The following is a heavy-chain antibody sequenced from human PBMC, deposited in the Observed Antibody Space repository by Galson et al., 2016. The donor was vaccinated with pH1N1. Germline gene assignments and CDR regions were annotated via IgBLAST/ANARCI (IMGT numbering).Heavy chain of an antibody. Sequence: ISSSSYYWGCIRQPPGKGLEWIGSIYYSGSTYYNSSLKSRVTISVDTSKNQFSLKLSSVTAADTAVYYCARSLMNQFEAFDIWGQGTMVTVSS. CDR3: ARSLMNQFEAFDI. CDR1: ISSSSYY. V-gene: IGHV4-39*01. D-gene: IGHD1-14*01. J-gene: IGHJ3*02. CDR2: IYYSGST.